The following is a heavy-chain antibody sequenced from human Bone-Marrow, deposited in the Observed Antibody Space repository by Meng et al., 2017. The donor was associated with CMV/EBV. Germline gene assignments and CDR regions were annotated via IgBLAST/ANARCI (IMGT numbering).Heavy chain of an antibody. D-gene: IGHD2-2*02. CDR1: GGSISSGDYY. J-gene: IGHJ6*02. V-gene: IGHV4-30-4*08. CDR3: ARGDCSSTSCYTPPYYYYGMDV. CDR2: NYYSGST. Sequence: SETLSLTCTVSGGSISSGDYYWSWIRQPPGKGLEWIGYNYYSGSTYYNPSLKSRVTISVDTSKNQFPLKLSSVTAADTAVYYCARGDCSSTSCYTPPYYYYGMDVWGQGTTVTVCS.